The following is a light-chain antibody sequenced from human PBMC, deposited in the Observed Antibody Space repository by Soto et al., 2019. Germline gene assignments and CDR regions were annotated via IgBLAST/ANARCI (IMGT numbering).Light chain of an antibody. CDR1: QSVRSSS. V-gene: IGKV3-20*01. J-gene: IGKJ1*01. Sequence: EIVLTQSPVTLSLSPGDRATLFCRASQSVRSSSLAWYQHKPGQAPRLLIYGASSRATGIPDRFSGSGSGTDFTLTINRLEPEDFAVYYCQQYGSSPPRTFGQGTKVDIK. CDR3: QQYGSSPPRT. CDR2: GAS.